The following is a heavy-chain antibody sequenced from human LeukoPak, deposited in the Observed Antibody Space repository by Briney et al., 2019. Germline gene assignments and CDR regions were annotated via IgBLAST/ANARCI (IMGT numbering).Heavy chain of an antibody. V-gene: IGHV4-59*01. CDR2: IYYSGST. D-gene: IGHD5-18*01. CDR1: GGSFSGYY. CDR3: ARVLGPGYSYGYDY. Sequence: SETLSLTCAVYGGSFSGYYWSWIRQPPGKGLEWIGYIYYSGSTNYNPSLKSRVTISVDTSKNQFSLKLSSVTAADTAVYYCARVLGPGYSYGYDYWGQGTLVTVSS. J-gene: IGHJ4*02.